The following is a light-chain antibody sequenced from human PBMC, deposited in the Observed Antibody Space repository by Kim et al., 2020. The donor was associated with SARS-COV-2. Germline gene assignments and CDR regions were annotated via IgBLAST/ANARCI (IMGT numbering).Light chain of an antibody. V-gene: IGLV3-21*04. CDR2: YDS. CDR1: NIGSKS. Sequence: SYELTQPPSVSVAPGKTARITCGGNNIGSKSVHWYQQKPGQAPVLVIYYDSDRPSGIPERFSGSNSGNTATLTISRVEAGDEADYYWQVWDRSSDHPVFG. CDR3: QVWDRSSDHPV. J-gene: IGLJ3*02.